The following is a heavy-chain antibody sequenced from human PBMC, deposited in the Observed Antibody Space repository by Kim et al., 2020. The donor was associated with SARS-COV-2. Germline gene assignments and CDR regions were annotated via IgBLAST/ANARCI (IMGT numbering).Heavy chain of an antibody. CDR3: ARDTAAAMDV. CDR2: TTNKNNIYTT. D-gene: IGHD6-25*01. V-gene: IGHV3-72*01. CDR1: GFQFTDHY. J-gene: IGHJ6*02. Sequence: GGSLRLSCAASGFQFTDHYMDWVRQAPGKGLEWLSRTTNKNNIYTTYAPSVKGRFTVSRDDSKNSLFLQMNSLQSEDTAVYFFARDTAAAMDVWGQGTT.